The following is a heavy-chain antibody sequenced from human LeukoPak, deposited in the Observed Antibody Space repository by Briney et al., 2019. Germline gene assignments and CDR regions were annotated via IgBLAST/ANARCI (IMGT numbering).Heavy chain of an antibody. CDR1: GGSFSGYY. J-gene: IGHJ6*03. Sequence: SETLSLTCAVYGGSFSGYYWSWIRQPPGKGLEWIGEINHSGSTNYNPSLKSRVTISVDTSKNQFSLKLSSVTAADTAVYYCARTPPYCSSTSCSPKYYMDVWGKGTTVTVSS. CDR2: INHSGST. D-gene: IGHD2-2*01. V-gene: IGHV4-34*01. CDR3: ARTPPYCSSTSCSPKYYMDV.